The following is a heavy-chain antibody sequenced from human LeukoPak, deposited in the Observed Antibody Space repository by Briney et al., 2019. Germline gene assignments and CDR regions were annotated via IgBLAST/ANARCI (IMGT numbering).Heavy chain of an antibody. CDR2: MYYTGST. D-gene: IGHD3-22*01. CDR1: GGSISSGGYY. J-gene: IGHJ4*02. Sequence: SETLSLTCTVSGGSISSGGYYWSWIRQSPGKGLGGMGHMYYTGSTNYNPSLKSRVTIAVDTSKRWFSLNLKSVTAVDTAVYYCARVRTDGSGYYADYWGQGTLVTVSS. CDR3: ARVRTDGSGYYADY. V-gene: IGHV4-61*08.